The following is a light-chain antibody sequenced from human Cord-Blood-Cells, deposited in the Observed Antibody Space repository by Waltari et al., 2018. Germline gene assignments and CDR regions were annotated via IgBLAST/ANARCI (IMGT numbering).Light chain of an antibody. CDR3: QQSYSTPFT. J-gene: IGKJ3*01. CDR1: QSISSY. Sequence: DIQMTQSPSSLSASVGDRVTITCRASQSISSYLIWYQQKPGKAPKLLIYAASSLQSGVPSRFSGSGSGTDFTLTISSLQPEDFATYYCQQSYSTPFTFDPGTKVDIK. V-gene: IGKV1-39*01. CDR2: AAS.